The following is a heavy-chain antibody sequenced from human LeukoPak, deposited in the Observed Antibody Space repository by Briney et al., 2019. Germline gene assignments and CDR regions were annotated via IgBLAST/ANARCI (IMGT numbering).Heavy chain of an antibody. J-gene: IGHJ4*02. CDR2: ISNSGST. V-gene: IGHV4-59*01. CDR3: ARGMNIDWPGRLDY. D-gene: IGHD1-26*01. Sequence: SETLSLTCTVSGVSISSYYWSWIRQPPGKGLEWIGFISNSGSTNYNPSLKSRLTISVDTSKSQLSLKLSSVTAADTALYYCARGMNIDWPGRLDYWGQGTLVTVSS. CDR1: GVSISSYY.